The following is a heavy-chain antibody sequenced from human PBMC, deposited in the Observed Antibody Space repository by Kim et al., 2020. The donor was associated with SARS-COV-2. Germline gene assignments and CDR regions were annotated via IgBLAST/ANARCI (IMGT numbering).Heavy chain of an antibody. J-gene: IGHJ4*02. Sequence: DAVKARFTISGDNSKNTLYLQMNSLGAEDTAVYYCAKDSEGIAAAGHDYWGQGTLVTVSS. V-gene: IGHV3-23*01. CDR3: AKDSEGIAAAGHDY. D-gene: IGHD6-13*01.